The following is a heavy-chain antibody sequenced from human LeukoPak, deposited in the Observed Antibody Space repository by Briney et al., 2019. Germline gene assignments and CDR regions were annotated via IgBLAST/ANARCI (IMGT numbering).Heavy chain of an antibody. V-gene: IGHV3-15*01. CDR3: NLREGACAY. Sequence: GGSLRLSCVASGFTFTTSAMTWVRQAPGKGLEWVGRIKSKTDGGTTDYAAPVKGRFTISRDDSKNTLCLKMNGLNSEDTAVYYCNLREGACAYWLQGTLVTVSS. CDR2: IKSKTDGGTT. D-gene: IGHD3-16*01. J-gene: IGHJ4*02. CDR1: GFTFTTSA.